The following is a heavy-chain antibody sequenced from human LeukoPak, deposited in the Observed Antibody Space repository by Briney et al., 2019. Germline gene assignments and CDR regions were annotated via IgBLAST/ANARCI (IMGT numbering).Heavy chain of an antibody. Sequence: PGGSLRLSCAASGFTFSSYWMNWVRQAPGKGLEWVANIKQDGSEKYYVDSVKGRFTISRDNAKNSLYLQMNSLRAEDTAVYYCARTPDYDSSGYYSLFDYWGQGTLVTVSS. J-gene: IGHJ4*02. D-gene: IGHD3-22*01. CDR3: ARTPDYDSSGYYSLFDY. CDR1: GFTFSSYW. CDR2: IKQDGSEK. V-gene: IGHV3-7*01.